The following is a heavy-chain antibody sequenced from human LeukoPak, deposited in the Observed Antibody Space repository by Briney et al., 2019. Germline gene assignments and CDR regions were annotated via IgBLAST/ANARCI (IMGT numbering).Heavy chain of an antibody. D-gene: IGHD3-10*02. Sequence: GGSLRLSCAASGFTFNSYAMSWVRQAPGKGLKWFSSISSGGSNTYYVDSVKGRFTISRDRSNNTVYLQMNSLRDEDTAKYFCAKARSMLVLRSSFDYWGQGALVTVSS. V-gene: IGHV3-23*01. CDR1: GFTFNSYA. CDR2: ISSGGSNT. CDR3: AKARSMLVLRSSFDY. J-gene: IGHJ4*02.